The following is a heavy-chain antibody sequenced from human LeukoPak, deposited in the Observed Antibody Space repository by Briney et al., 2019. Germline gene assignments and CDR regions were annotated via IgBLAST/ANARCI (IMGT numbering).Heavy chain of an antibody. V-gene: IGHV4-39*01. CDR1: GGSISSSIYY. CDR2: LYYSGST. Sequence: SETLSLTCTVSGGSISSSIYYWGWVRQPPGKGLEWIVTLYYSGSTYYNPSLKSGFTISVDTSKNQFSLKLSSVTAADTAVYCCARHKEGIMVRGLITEKESAYKWFDPWGQGTLVTVSS. CDR3: ARHKEGIMVRGLITEKESAYKWFDP. J-gene: IGHJ5*02. D-gene: IGHD3-10*01.